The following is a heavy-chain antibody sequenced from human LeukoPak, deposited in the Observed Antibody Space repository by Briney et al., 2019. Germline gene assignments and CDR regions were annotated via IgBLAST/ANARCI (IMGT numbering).Heavy chain of an antibody. CDR3: AKCILTGYYKGYMDV. CDR1: GFTFSSNG. CDR2: ISGSGGST. Sequence: GGSLRLSCAASGFTFSSNGMSWVRQAPGKGLEWVSAISGSGGSTNYADSVKGRFTISRDNSKNTLYLQMNSLRAEDTAVYYCAKCILTGYYKGYMDVWGKGTTVTISS. J-gene: IGHJ6*03. V-gene: IGHV3-23*01. D-gene: IGHD3-9*01.